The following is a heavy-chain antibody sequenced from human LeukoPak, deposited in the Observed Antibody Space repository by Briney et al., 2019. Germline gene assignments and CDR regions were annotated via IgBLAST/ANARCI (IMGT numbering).Heavy chain of an antibody. CDR1: GGSISSSSYY. D-gene: IGHD2-15*01. J-gene: IGHJ4*02. Sequence: SETLSLTCTVSGGSISSSSYYWGWIRQPPGKGLEWIGSIYYSGSTYYNPSLKSRVTISVDTSKNQFSLKLSSVTAADTAVYYCARHKTLSFFDYWGQGTPVTVSS. CDR3: ARHKTLSFFDY. CDR2: IYYSGST. V-gene: IGHV4-39*01.